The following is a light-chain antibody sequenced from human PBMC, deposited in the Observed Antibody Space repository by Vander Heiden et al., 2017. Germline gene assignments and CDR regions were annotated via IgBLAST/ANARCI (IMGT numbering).Light chain of an antibody. CDR1: NVGAKS. CDR3: QVWNSSSDHRGV. V-gene: IGLV3-21*02. J-gene: IGLJ3*02. Sequence: YVLTQPPSVSAAPGQTARITCGGNNVGAKSVHWYQQEPGQAPVLVVYDDSDRPSGIPERFSGSNSGNTATLTISRVEAGDEADYYCQVWNSSSDHRGVFGGGTKLTVL. CDR2: DDS.